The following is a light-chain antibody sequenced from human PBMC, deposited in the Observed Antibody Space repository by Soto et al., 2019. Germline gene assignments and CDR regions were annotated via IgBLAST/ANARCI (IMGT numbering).Light chain of an antibody. CDR3: QQYSSTPIT. J-gene: IGKJ3*01. Sequence: DIVMTQSPDSLSVSLGERATINCSSSMSLLYTSKNKIYLAWYQQKGRQPPTLLIYWASTRESGVPDRFSGSGSGTDFALSISRLQAEAVATYYCQQYSSTPITFGHVTQVDI. CDR2: WAS. V-gene: IGKV4-1*01. CDR1: MSLLYTSKNKIY.